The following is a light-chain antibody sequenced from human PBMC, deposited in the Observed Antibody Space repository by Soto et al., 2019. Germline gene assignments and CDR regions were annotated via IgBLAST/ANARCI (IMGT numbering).Light chain of an antibody. Sequence: QSALTQPASVSGSPGQSITISCTGTSSDVGGYNYVSWYQQHPGKAPKLMIYEVSNRTSGVSNRFSGSKSGNTASLTISGLQDEEEADYYCSSYTSSSTRVVFGGGTKVTVL. CDR2: EVS. J-gene: IGLJ2*01. CDR1: SSDVGGYNY. V-gene: IGLV2-14*01. CDR3: SSYTSSSTRVV.